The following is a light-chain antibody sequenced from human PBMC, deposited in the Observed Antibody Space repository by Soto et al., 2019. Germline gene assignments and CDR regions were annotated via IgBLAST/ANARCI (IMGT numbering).Light chain of an antibody. J-gene: IGLJ1*01. CDR2: EGS. V-gene: IGLV2-23*03. Sequence: QSDRNQPASVNGSPGQAITISCTGTSSDVGSYNLVSWYQQHPGKAPKLMIYEGSKRPSGVSNRFSGSKSGNTASLTISGLQAEDEADYYCCSYAGSSTFFYVFGTGTKVTVL. CDR3: CSYAGSSTFFYV. CDR1: SSDVGSYNL.